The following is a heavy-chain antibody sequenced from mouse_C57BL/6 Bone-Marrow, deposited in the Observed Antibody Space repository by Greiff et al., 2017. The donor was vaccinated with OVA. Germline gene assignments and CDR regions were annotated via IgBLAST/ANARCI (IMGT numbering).Heavy chain of an antibody. D-gene: IGHD2-5*01. V-gene: IGHV1-52*01. CDR1: GYTFTSYW. CDR2: IDPSDSET. J-gene: IGHJ2*01. CDR3: ARRGYYSNPYFDY. Sequence: QVQLKQPGAELVRPGSSVKLSCKASGYTFTSYWMHWVKQRPIQGLEWIGNIDPSDSETHYNQKFKDKATLTVDKSSSTAYMQLSSLTSEDSAVYYCARRGYYSNPYFDYWGQGTTLTVSS.